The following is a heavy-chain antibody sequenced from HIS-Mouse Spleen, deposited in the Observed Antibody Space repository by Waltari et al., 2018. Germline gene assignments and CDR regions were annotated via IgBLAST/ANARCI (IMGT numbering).Heavy chain of an antibody. CDR2: INSDGSST. CDR1: GFTFRSYW. J-gene: IGHJ3*02. CDR3: ARDLELDAFDI. Sequence: EVQLVESGGGLVQPGGSLRLSCAASGFTFRSYWRHWVRQAPGKGLVWVSRINSDGSSTSYADSVKGRFTISRDNAKNTLYLQMNSLRAEDTAVYYCARDLELDAFDIWGQGTTVTVSS. D-gene: IGHD1-1*01. V-gene: IGHV3-74*01.